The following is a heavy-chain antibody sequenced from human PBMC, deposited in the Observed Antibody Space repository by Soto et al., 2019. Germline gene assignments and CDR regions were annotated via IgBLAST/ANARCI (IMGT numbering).Heavy chain of an antibody. J-gene: IGHJ4*02. CDR2: INHSGST. CDR1: GGSFSGYY. Sequence: PSETLSLTCAVYGGSFSGYYWSWIRQPPGKGLEWIGEINHSGSTNYNPSLKSRVTISVDTSKNQFSLKLSSVTAADTAVYYCARGVALRWSEKKPFDYWGQGTLVTVSS. D-gene: IGHD4-17*01. V-gene: IGHV4-34*01. CDR3: ARGVALRWSEKKPFDY.